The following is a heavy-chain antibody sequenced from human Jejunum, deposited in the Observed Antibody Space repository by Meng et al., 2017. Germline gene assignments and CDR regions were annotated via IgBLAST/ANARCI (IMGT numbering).Heavy chain of an antibody. CDR1: GGSISSGSYY. Sequence: SETLSLTCTVSGGSISSGSYYWNWIRQPAGKGLEWIGRIYSSGSTTYNPSLESRVTISVDTSNNQFSLKLTSVTAADMAVYYCARERVTPTKGLDCWGQGKLVNGYS. CDR3: ARERVTPTKGLDC. D-gene: IGHD1/OR15-1a*01. V-gene: IGHV4-61*02. CDR2: IYSSGST. J-gene: IGHJ4*02.